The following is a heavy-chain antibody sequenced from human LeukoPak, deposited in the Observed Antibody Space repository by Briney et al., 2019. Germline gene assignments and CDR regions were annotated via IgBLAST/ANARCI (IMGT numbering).Heavy chain of an antibody. V-gene: IGHV3-23*01. D-gene: IGHD6-19*01. CDR2: ISDSGAST. J-gene: IGHJ4*02. Sequence: GGSLRLSCAASGFTFNNYAMSWVRQAPGKGLEWVSAISDSGASTYYADFVKGRFTISRDVSKNTLYLQMITLRAEDTAIYYCAKAGQWLVSHFDYWGQGTLVTVSS. CDR1: GFTFNNYA. CDR3: AKAGQWLVSHFDY.